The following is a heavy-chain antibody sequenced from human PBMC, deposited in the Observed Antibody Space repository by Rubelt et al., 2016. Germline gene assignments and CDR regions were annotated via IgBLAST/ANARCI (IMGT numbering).Heavy chain of an antibody. Sequence: EVQLVESGGGLVQPGGSLRLSCAASGFTVSSNYMSWVRQAPGKGLEWVSVIYSGGSTYFADSVKGRFTIARDNSKNTLYLQMNSLRAEDTAVYYCARDETTVDAFDIWGQGTMVTVSS. CDR1: GFTVSSNY. CDR3: ARDETTVDAFDI. V-gene: IGHV3-66*01. J-gene: IGHJ3*02. CDR2: IYSGGST. D-gene: IGHD4-17*01.